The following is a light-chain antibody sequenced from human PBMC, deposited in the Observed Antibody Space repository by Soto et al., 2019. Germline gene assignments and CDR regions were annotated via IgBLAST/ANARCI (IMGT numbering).Light chain of an antibody. CDR2: VAS. V-gene: IGKV1-39*01. CDR1: QSISRF. J-gene: IGKJ5*01. Sequence: DIQMTQSPSSLSASVGDRVTITCRASQSISRFLNWYQQKPGKAPNVLINVASTLRSGVPSRFSGGGSGTNFTLTISSLQPEDVGTYYCQNYNRAPITFGQGTRLEIK. CDR3: QNYNRAPIT.